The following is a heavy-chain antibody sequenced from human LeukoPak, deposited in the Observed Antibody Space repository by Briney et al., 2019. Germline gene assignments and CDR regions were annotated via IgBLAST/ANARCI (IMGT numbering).Heavy chain of an antibody. Sequence: SETLSLTCAVYGGSFSGYYWSWIRQPPGKGLEWIGEINHSGSTNYNPSLKSRVTISVDTSKNQFSLKLSSVTAADTAVYYCARRGYSYGYDSLLYYFDYWGQGTLVTVSS. J-gene: IGHJ4*02. V-gene: IGHV4-34*01. CDR2: INHSGST. D-gene: IGHD5-18*01. CDR1: GGSFSGYY. CDR3: ARRGYSYGYDSLLYYFDY.